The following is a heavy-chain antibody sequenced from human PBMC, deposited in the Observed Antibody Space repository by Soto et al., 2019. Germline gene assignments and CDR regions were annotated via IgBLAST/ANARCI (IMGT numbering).Heavy chain of an antibody. Sequence: VQLLQSGGGLVQPAGSLRLSCAASGFSFRNYALSWVRLAPGKGLEWVSAISDTGSHTYYADSVKGRFTISRDNSKNHLILQMDSLRSEYSAVYYCAKEMSIGRPYAYWGQGTLVPVFS. V-gene: IGHV3-23*01. D-gene: IGHD2-2*01. CDR3: AKEMSIGRPYAY. CDR1: GFSFRNYA. J-gene: IGHJ1*01. CDR2: ISDTGSHT.